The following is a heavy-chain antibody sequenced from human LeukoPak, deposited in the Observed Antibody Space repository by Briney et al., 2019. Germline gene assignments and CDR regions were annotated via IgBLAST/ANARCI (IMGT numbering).Heavy chain of an antibody. CDR3: ARTYSSGWYSKLPSTFDI. CDR2: INHSGST. V-gene: IGHV4-34*01. D-gene: IGHD6-19*01. CDR1: GGSFSGYY. J-gene: IGHJ3*02. Sequence: PSETLSLTCAVYGGSFSGYYWSWIRQPPGKGLEWIGEINHSGSTNYNPSLKSRVTISVDTSKNQFSLKLSSVTAADTAVYYCARTYSSGWYSKLPSTFDIWGQGTMVTVSS.